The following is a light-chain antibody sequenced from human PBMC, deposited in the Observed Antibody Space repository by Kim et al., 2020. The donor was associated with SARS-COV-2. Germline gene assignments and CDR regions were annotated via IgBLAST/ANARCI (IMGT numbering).Light chain of an antibody. CDR2: DVS. J-gene: IGLJ1*01. CDR3: CSYAGSYTYV. Sequence: GQSVNSSFTGTSSDVGGYNYVSWYQQHTGKAPKLMIYDVSKRPSGVPDRFSGCKSGNTASLTSSGLQAEDEADYYCCSYAGSYTYVFGTGTKVTVL. CDR1: SSDVGGYNY. V-gene: IGLV2-11*01.